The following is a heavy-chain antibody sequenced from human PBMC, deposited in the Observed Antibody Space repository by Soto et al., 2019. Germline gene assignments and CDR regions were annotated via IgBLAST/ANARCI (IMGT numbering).Heavy chain of an antibody. CDR3: ARDGYDGSGSYHRVY. Sequence: GSLRLSCAASGFTFSSYEMNWVRQAPGKGLEWVSYISSSGSTIYYADSVKGRFTISRDNAKNSLYLQMNSLRAEDTAVYYCARDGYDGSGSYHRVYWGQGTLVTVSS. J-gene: IGHJ4*02. CDR1: GFTFSSYE. CDR2: ISSSGSTI. D-gene: IGHD3-10*01. V-gene: IGHV3-48*03.